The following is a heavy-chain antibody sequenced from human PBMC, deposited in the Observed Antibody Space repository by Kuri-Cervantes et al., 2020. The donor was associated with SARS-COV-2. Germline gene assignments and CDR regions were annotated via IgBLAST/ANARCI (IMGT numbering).Heavy chain of an antibody. CDR1: GGSISSYY. Sequence: SETLSLTCTVSGGSISSYYWGWIRQPPGKGLEWIGSIYYSGSTYYNPSLKRRVTITVDTSKNQFSLKLSSVTAADTAVYYCATGSQWLGYLDYWGQGTLVTVSS. CDR3: ATGSQWLGYLDY. D-gene: IGHD6-19*01. V-gene: IGHV4-59*05. J-gene: IGHJ4*02. CDR2: IYYSGST.